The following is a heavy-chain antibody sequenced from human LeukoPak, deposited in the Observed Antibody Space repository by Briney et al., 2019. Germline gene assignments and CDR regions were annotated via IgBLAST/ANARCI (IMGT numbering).Heavy chain of an antibody. CDR1: GYSFTSYW. Sequence: GESLKISCKGSGYSFTSYWIGWVRQMPGKGLEWMGIIYPGDSDTRYSPSFQGQITISADKSISTAYLQWSSLKASDTAMYYCARRSSSNAKAFDIWGQGTMVTVSS. CDR2: IYPGDSDT. D-gene: IGHD2-2*01. CDR3: ARRSSSNAKAFDI. J-gene: IGHJ3*02. V-gene: IGHV5-51*01.